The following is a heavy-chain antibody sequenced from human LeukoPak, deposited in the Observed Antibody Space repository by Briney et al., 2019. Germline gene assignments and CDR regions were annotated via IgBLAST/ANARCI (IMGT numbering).Heavy chain of an antibody. Sequence: SETLSLTCAVSGYSISSGYYWGWIRQPPGEGLGWIGSIYHSGSTYYNPSLKSRVTISVDTSKNQFSLKLSSVTAADTAVYYCASLQSYSGLYTYYYYMDVWGKGTTVTVSS. CDR3: ASLQSYSGLYTYYYYMDV. CDR1: GYSISSGYY. J-gene: IGHJ6*03. D-gene: IGHD6-19*01. V-gene: IGHV4-38-2*01. CDR2: IYHSGST.